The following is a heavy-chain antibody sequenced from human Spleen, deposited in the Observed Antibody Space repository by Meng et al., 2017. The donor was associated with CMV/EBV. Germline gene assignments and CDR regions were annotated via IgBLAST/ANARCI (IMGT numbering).Heavy chain of an antibody. J-gene: IGHJ4*02. V-gene: IGHV4-39*07. D-gene: IGHD3-16*01. CDR3: ARDFGGGATEN. CDR2: IHYSGST. CDR1: GGSNSSNRHY. Sequence: GSLRLSCTVSGGSNSSNRHYWAWIRQPPGKGMEWIGSIHYSGSTYHTPSLKSRVTISVDTSKNQFSLKLRSVTAADTAIYYCARDFGGGATENWGQGMMVTVSS.